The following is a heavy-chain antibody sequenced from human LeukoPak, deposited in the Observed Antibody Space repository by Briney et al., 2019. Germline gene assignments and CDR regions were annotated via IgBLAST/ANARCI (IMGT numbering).Heavy chain of an antibody. V-gene: IGHV3-48*03. J-gene: IGHJ4*02. CDR2: ISSSGSII. CDR3: ARELSRSGGSCYDY. D-gene: IGHD2-15*01. Sequence: GGSLRLSCAASGFTFSNYKMNWVRQAPGKGLEWVSYISSSGSIIYYSDSVKGRLTISRDNAKNSLYLQMNSLRAEDKAVYYCARELSRSGGSCYDYWGQGTLVTVSS. CDR1: GFTFSNYK.